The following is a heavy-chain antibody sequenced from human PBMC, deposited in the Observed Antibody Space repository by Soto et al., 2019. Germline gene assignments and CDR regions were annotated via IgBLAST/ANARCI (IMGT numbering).Heavy chain of an antibody. CDR2: LYDVHGS. Sequence: PGGSLRLSCAAFGLTISGIKYLAWVRQAPGKWLEWVSALYDVHGSFYADSVRGRFTTSSDSSKTTVYLQMNDLRPDDTAVYYCATWHEREHAFDIWGQGTTVTVSS. D-gene: IGHD1-1*01. J-gene: IGHJ3*02. V-gene: IGHV3-53*01. CDR3: ATWHEREHAFDI. CDR1: GLTISGIKY.